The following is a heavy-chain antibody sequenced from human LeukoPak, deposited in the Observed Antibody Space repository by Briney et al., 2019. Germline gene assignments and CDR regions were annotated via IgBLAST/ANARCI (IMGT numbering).Heavy chain of an antibody. D-gene: IGHD5-18*01. CDR3: AKGTRLWLGHAFDI. Sequence: GGSLRLSCAASGFTFSNYAMSWVRQAPGKGLEWVSAIGGSGGSTYYADSVKGRFTISRDTSKNTLYLQMNSLRAEDTAVYYCAKGTRLWLGHAFDIWGQGTMVTVSS. CDR1: GFTFSNYA. CDR2: IGGSGGST. V-gene: IGHV3-23*01. J-gene: IGHJ3*02.